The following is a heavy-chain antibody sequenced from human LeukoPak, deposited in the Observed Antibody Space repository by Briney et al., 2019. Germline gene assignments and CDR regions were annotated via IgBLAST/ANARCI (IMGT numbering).Heavy chain of an antibody. CDR1: GGSISGYY. V-gene: IGHV4-4*07. CDR2: VYTSGST. Sequence: SETLSLTCSVSGGSISGYYWTWIRQPAGKGLEWIGRVYTSGSTHYNPSLKTRLTMSVDTSKNQFSLKLSSVTAADTAVYYCARKSSGSIDYWGQGTLVTVSS. D-gene: IGHD1-26*01. CDR3: ARKSSGSIDY. J-gene: IGHJ4*02.